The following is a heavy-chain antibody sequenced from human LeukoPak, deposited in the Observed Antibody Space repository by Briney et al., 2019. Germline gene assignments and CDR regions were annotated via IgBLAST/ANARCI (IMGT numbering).Heavy chain of an antibody. J-gene: IGHJ6*02. CDR2: MNPNSGNT. CDR1: GYTFTSYD. Sequence: ASVKVSCKASGYTFTSYDINWVRPATGQGLEWMGWMNPNSGNTGYAQKFQGRVTMTRNTSISTAYMELSSLRSEDTAVYYCARDQTVYYDSTYGMDVWGQGTTVTVSS. D-gene: IGHD3-22*01. V-gene: IGHV1-8*01. CDR3: ARDQTVYYDSTYGMDV.